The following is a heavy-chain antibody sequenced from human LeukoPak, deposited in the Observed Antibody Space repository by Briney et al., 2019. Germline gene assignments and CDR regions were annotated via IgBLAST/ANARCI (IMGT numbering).Heavy chain of an antibody. J-gene: IGHJ4*02. D-gene: IGHD3-22*01. CDR1: GFTFDDYA. Sequence: GRSLRLACAASGFTFDDYAVHWVRQAPGNGLEWVSGFSSYSGSIGYADSVKGRFTISRDHAKHSPCLQITSLRGEDMALYYYAKSNRGYYDNFDYWGQGTLVTVSS. V-gene: IGHV3-9*03. CDR2: FSSYSGSI. CDR3: AKSNRGYYDNFDY.